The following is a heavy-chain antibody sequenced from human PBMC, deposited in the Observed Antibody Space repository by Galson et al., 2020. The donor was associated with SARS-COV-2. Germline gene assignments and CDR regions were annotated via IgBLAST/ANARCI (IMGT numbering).Heavy chain of an antibody. CDR1: GDYISSYY. CDR2: IHYTGST. D-gene: IGHD4-17*01. J-gene: IGHJ4*02. Sequence: SETLSLTCTVSGDYISSYYWSWIRQPPGKGLEWIGYIHYTGSTNYNPSLKSRVTISLDTSKNQFSLKLSSVTAADTAVYYCARNYGDSDYWGQGTLVTVSS. CDR3: ARNYGDSDY. V-gene: IGHV4-59*01.